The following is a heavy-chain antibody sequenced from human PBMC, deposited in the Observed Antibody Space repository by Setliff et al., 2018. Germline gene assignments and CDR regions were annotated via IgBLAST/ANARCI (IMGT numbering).Heavy chain of an antibody. CDR3: ACPDILTGLSDY. V-gene: IGHV3-48*03. CDR2: ISSSGSTI. D-gene: IGHD3-9*01. Sequence: GGSLRLSCAASGFTFSSYEMNWVRRAPGKGLEWVSYISSSGSTIFYADSVKGRFTISRDNAKKSLYLQMNSLRAEDTAVYYCACPDILTGLSDYWGQGTLVTVSS. CDR1: GFTFSSYE. J-gene: IGHJ4*02.